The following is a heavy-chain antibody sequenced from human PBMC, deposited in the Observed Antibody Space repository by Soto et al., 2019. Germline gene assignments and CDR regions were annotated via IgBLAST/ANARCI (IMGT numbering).Heavy chain of an antibody. Sequence: ASVKVSCKASGYTFTSYDINWVRQATGQGLEWMGWMNPNSGNTGYAQKFQGRVTVTRNTSISTAYMELSSLRSEDTAVYYCARAAVAGTLDYYYYMDVWGKGTTVTVSS. V-gene: IGHV1-8*01. CDR2: MNPNSGNT. J-gene: IGHJ6*03. D-gene: IGHD6-19*01. CDR1: GYTFTSYD. CDR3: ARAAVAGTLDYYYYMDV.